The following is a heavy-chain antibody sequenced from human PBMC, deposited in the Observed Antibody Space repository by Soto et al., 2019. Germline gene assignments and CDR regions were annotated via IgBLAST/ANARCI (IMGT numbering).Heavy chain of an antibody. D-gene: IGHD3-22*01. CDR1: GGAFSSYA. J-gene: IGHJ6*02. CDR3: AGHSSGVPGYYYGMDV. CDR2: IIPIFDTA. Sequence: QVQLVQSGAEVKKPGSWVKVSCKASGGAFSSYAISWVRHAPGQGLEWMGWIIPIFDTADYAQKFQGRVTITADESTNTAYMELSSLRSEDTALYYCAGHSSGVPGYYYGMDVWGQGTTVTVSS. V-gene: IGHV1-69*12.